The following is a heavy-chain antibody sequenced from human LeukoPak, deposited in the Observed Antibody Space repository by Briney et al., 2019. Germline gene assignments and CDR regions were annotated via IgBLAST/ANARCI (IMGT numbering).Heavy chain of an antibody. CDR2: ISAYNGNT. Sequence: ASVKVSCKASGYTFTSYGISWVRQAPGQGLEWMGWISAYNGNTNYAQKLQGRVTMTTDTSTSTAYMELRSLRSDDTAVYYCARDLLSGEVVSAAIWGQGTLVTVSS. V-gene: IGHV1-18*01. D-gene: IGHD2-2*02. J-gene: IGHJ4*02. CDR3: ARDLLSGEVVSAAI. CDR1: GYTFTSYG.